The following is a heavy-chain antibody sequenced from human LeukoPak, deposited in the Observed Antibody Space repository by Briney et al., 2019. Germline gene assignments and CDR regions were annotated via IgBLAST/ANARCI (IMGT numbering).Heavy chain of an antibody. CDR3: ARAPSFGDYGGDY. V-gene: IGHV1-18*01. J-gene: IGHJ4*02. Sequence: GASVKVSCKASSYNFTNYGISWVRQAPGHGLEWMGWISAYNGDTKYAQKLQGRVTMTTDTSTSTAYMELRSLRSDDTAVYYCARAPSFGDYGGDYWGQGTLVTVSS. D-gene: IGHD4-17*01. CDR2: ISAYNGDT. CDR1: SYNFTNYG.